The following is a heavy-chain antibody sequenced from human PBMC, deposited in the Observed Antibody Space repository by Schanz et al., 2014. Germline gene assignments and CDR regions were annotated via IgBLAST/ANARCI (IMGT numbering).Heavy chain of an antibody. CDR3: AKNWKGHHITGCPGWSDGMDV. V-gene: IGHV3-23*01. D-gene: IGHD3-3*01. CDR1: GFTFSSNA. CDR2: ITSNGGGT. J-gene: IGHJ6*02. Sequence: EVQLLESGGGLVQPGGSLRLSCAASGFTFSSNAMCWVRQAPGKGLEWVSTITSNGGGTYYADSVKGRFTISRDNAKNTLYLQMNSLRVEDTAEYYCAKNWKGHHITGCPGWSDGMDVWGQGTTVTVSS.